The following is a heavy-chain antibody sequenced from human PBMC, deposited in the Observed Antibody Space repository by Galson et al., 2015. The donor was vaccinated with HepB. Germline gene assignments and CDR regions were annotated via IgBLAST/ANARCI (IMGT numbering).Heavy chain of an antibody. D-gene: IGHD3-10*01. Sequence: SLRLSCAASGFTFSIYGMHWVRQAPGKGLEWVAVIWYDGSNKYYADSVKGRFTISRDNSKNTLYLQMNSLRAEDTAVYYCARDSRAMVRGMDPYYYMDVWGKGTTVTVSS. CDR3: ARDSRAMVRGMDPYYYMDV. J-gene: IGHJ6*03. CDR1: GFTFSIYG. V-gene: IGHV3-33*01. CDR2: IWYDGSNK.